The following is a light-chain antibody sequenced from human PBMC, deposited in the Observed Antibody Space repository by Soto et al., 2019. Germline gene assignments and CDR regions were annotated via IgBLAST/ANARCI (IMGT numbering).Light chain of an antibody. J-gene: IGKJ1*01. CDR1: RPISTY. CDR3: QQYYTYPLA. V-gene: IGKV1-8*01. CDR2: AAS. Sequence: AILMTQSPSSISAFTGDRVTITCRTSRPISTYLAWYQQKPGQTPTLLMYAASTIQSGVPSRFSGSGSGTDFTLTISCLQSEDVATYYCQQYYTYPLAFGQGTNIEIK.